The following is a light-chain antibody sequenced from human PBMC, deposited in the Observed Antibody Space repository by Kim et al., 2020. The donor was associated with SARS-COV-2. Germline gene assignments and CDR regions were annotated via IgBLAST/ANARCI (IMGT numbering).Light chain of an antibody. V-gene: IGLV2-23*02. Sequence: QSALTQPASVSGSPGQSITISCTGTSSDVGSHNLVSWFQQHPGKAPKLMIYDVNKRPSGVSNRFSGSKSGSTASLTISGLQAEDEADYYCCSHAGIGIFLVFGGGTQLTVL. CDR2: DVN. CDR3: CSHAGIGIFLV. J-gene: IGLJ3*02. CDR1: SSDVGSHNL.